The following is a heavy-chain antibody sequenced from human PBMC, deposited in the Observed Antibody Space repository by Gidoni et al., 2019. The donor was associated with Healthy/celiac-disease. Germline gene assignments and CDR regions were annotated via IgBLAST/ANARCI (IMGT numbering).Heavy chain of an antibody. CDR3: ARPPSRQGGVLRFLEWLYYMDV. V-gene: IGHV3-30*01. Sequence: LEWVAVISYDGSNKYYADSVKGRFTISRDNSKNTLYLQMNSLRAEDTAVYYCARPPSRQGGVLRFLEWLYYMDVWGKGTTVTVSS. D-gene: IGHD3-3*01. J-gene: IGHJ6*03. CDR2: ISYDGSNK.